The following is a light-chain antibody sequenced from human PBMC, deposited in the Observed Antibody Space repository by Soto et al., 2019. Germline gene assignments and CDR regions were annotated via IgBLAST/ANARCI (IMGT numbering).Light chain of an antibody. CDR2: GSS. Sequence: EIVLTQSPGTLSLSPGERATLSCRASQSVSSSYLAWYHQKPGQAPSLLIYGSSSRASGVPDRFSGSGSGTDFTLNFSRLEPEDFAVYYCQQYGSSAWTFGQGTKVDI. J-gene: IGKJ1*01. CDR3: QQYGSSAWT. CDR1: QSVSSSY. V-gene: IGKV3-20*01.